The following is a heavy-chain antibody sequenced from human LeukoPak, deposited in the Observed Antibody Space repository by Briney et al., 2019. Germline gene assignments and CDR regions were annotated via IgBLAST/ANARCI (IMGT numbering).Heavy chain of an antibody. J-gene: IGHJ3*02. CDR1: GFTFSDYY. CDR3: ASWNGGDGYNFDAFDI. V-gene: IGHV3-11*01. D-gene: IGHD5-24*01. Sequence: GGSLRLSCAASGFTFSDYYMSWIRQAPGKGLEWVSYISSSGSTIYYADSVKGRFTISRDNAKNSLYLQMNSLRAEDTAVYYCASWNGGDGYNFDAFDIWGQGTMVTVSS. CDR2: ISSSGSTI.